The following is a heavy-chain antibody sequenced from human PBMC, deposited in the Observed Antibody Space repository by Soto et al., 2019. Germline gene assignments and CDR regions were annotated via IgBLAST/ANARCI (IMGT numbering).Heavy chain of an antibody. CDR3: AKTPGVVVVAAWTFDI. V-gene: IGHV3-23*01. J-gene: IGHJ3*02. D-gene: IGHD2-15*01. CDR2: ISGSGGST. Sequence: EVQLLESGGGLVQPGGSLRLSCAASGFTFSSYAMSWVRQAPGKGLEWVSAISGSGGSTYYADSVKGRFTISRDNSKNTLYLQMNNLRAEDTAVYYCAKTPGVVVVAAWTFDIWGQGTMVTVSS. CDR1: GFTFSSYA.